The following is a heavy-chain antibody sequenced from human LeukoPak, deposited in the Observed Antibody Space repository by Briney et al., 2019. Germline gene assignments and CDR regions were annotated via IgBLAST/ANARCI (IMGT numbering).Heavy chain of an antibody. V-gene: IGHV3-23*01. CDR1: GFTFSSYA. CDR3: AKEGYSTRYYYYGMDV. Sequence: GGSLRLSCAASGFTFSSYAMSWVRQAPGKGLEWVSAISGGGDSTFYADSVKGRFTISRDNSKNTLYLQMSSLRAEDTAIYYCAKEGYSTRYYYYGMDVWGQGTTVTVSS. CDR2: ISGGGDST. D-gene: IGHD2-2*01. J-gene: IGHJ6*02.